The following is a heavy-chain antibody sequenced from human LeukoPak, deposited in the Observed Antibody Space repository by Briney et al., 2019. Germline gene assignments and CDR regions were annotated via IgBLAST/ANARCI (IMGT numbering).Heavy chain of an antibody. CDR2: INPNSGGT. Sequence: ASVRVSCKASGYTFTGYYMHWVRQAPGQGLEWMGWINPNSGGTNYAQKFQARVTMTRDTSISTAYMELSRLRSDDTAVYYCFCSSTKGAFDIWGQGTMVTVSS. D-gene: IGHD2-2*01. CDR3: FCSSTKGAFDI. CDR1: GYTFTGYY. V-gene: IGHV1-2*02. J-gene: IGHJ3*02.